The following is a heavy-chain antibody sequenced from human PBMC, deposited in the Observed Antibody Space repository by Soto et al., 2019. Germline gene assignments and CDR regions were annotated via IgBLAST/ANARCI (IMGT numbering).Heavy chain of an antibody. D-gene: IGHD2-15*01. CDR3: EKLGSQPYFDY. V-gene: IGHV3-23*01. CDR2: ISGSGGST. CDR1: GFTFSSYA. Sequence: EVQLLESGGGLVQPGGSLRLSCAASGFTFSSYAMSWVRQAPGTGMEWVSAISGSGGSTYNADSVKGLFTISRDNSKRTLYLQMNSLRAEDTSVHYCEKLGSQPYFDYGGQGTLVTF. J-gene: IGHJ4*02.